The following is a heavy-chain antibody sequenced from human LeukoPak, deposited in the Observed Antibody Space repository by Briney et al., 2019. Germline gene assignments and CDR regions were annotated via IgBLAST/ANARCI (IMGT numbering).Heavy chain of an antibody. D-gene: IGHD3-22*01. J-gene: IGHJ3*02. CDR1: GFTFSSYE. CDR2: INSSGSTI. CDR3: ARERPFRSGYYRSAAFDI. Sequence: GGSLRLSCAASGFTFSSYEMNWVRQAPGKGLEWVSYINSSGSTIYYADSVKGRFTISRDNAKNSLYLQMNSLRAEDTAVYYCARERPFRSGYYRSAAFDIWGQGTMVTVSS. V-gene: IGHV3-48*03.